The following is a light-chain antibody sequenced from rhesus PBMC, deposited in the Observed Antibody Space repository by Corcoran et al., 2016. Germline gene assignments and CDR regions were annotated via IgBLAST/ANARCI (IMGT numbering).Light chain of an antibody. Sequence: DIQMTQSPSSLSASVGDTVTITCRASQSISSWLAWYQQKQGKAPKLLIYKAASLQSGVPSRFSGSGSGTDFTLTISSLQYEDFATYYCQQYSSSPYSFGQGTKVEI. J-gene: IGKJ2*01. CDR2: KAA. CDR3: QQYSSSPYS. CDR1: QSISSW. V-gene: IGKV1-22*01.